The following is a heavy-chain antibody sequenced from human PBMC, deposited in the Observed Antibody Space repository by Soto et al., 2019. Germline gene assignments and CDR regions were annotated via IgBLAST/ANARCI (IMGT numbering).Heavy chain of an antibody. CDR1: SGSVSSHSYY. CDR3: ARTYCSSASCYGLYYFGMDV. D-gene: IGHD2-2*01. J-gene: IGHJ6*02. Sequence: SETLSLTCTVSSGSVSSHSYYWSWIRQPPGKGLEWIGYIYYSGSTYYNPSLKSQVTISVDTSKNQFSLKLRSVTAADTAVYYCARTYCSSASCYGLYYFGMDVWGQGTTVTVS. CDR2: IYYSGST. V-gene: IGHV4-61*01.